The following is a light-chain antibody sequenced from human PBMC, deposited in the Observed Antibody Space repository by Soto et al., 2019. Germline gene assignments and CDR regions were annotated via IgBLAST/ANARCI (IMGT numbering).Light chain of an antibody. CDR2: GAS. V-gene: IGKV3-20*01. Sequence: EIVFTQSPGTLSLSPGERATLSCRSSQSVSNNYLAWYQQKPGQAPRLLIYGASNRATGIPDRLSGSGSGTDFTLTISRLEPEDFAVYYCQQYGSSGTFGGGTKVDI. CDR3: QQYGSSGT. J-gene: IGKJ4*02. CDR1: QSVSNNY.